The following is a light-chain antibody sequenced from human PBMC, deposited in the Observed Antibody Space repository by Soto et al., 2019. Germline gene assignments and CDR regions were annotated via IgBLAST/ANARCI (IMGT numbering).Light chain of an antibody. V-gene: IGKV3-11*01. Sequence: EIVMTQSPASLSVSPGERATLSCRASQNVNSNLAWYQHKPGQAPRLLIYDASNRATGVPARFSGSGSGTDFTLTISSLEPEDFAVYYCQQRYRWPPITFGQGTRLEI. J-gene: IGKJ5*01. CDR3: QQRYRWPPIT. CDR1: QNVNSN. CDR2: DAS.